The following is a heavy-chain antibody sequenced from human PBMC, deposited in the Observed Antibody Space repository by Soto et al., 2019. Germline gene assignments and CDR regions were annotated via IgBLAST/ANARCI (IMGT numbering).Heavy chain of an antibody. CDR3: AIRSYVWGSYRYDFDN. D-gene: IGHD3-16*02. Sequence: SETLSLTCAVYGGSFSGYSWSWIRQPPGKGLEWIGEINHSGSTNYNPSLKSRVTISVDTSKNQFSLKLSSVTAADTAVYFCAIRSYVWGSYRYDFDNWGQGTLVTVSS. J-gene: IGHJ4*02. CDR1: GGSFSGYS. V-gene: IGHV4-34*01. CDR2: INHSGST.